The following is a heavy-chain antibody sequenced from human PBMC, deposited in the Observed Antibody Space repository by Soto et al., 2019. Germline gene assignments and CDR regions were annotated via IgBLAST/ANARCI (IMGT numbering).Heavy chain of an antibody. CDR2: IYYSGST. J-gene: IGHJ4*02. CDR1: GGSISSYY. CDR3: AGGRIQLWYPFDY. D-gene: IGHD5-18*01. V-gene: IGHV4-59*01. Sequence: SETLSLTCTVSGGSISSYYWSWIRQPPGKGLEWIGYIYYSGSTNYNPSLKSRVTISVDTSKNQFSLKLSSVTAADTAVYYCAGGRIQLWYPFDYWGQGALVTVSS.